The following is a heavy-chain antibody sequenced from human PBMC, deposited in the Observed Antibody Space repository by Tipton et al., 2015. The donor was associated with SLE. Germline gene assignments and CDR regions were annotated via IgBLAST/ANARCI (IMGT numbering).Heavy chain of an antibody. CDR2: IYYNGNI. V-gene: IGHV4-59*01. CDR3: ARIDGAYDQFCLDY. Sequence: TLSPTCTVSGGSISRYYWSWVRQPPGKGLEWIGYIYYNGNIKYNPSLKSRVTMSVDTSKNQVSLNLTSLTAADAAVYYCARIDGAYDQFCLDYWGPGILVTVSS. J-gene: IGHJ4*02. D-gene: IGHD4-17*01. CDR1: GGSISRYY.